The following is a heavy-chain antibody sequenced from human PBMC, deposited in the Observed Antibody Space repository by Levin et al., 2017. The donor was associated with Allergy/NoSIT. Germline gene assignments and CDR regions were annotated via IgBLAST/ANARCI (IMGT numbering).Heavy chain of an antibody. Sequence: LSLTCAASGFTFSSYDMHWVRQATGKGLEWVSAIGTAGDTYYPGSVKGRFTISRENAKNSLYLQMNSLRAGDTAVYYCARGIGYGGNYYYYGMDVWGQGTTVTVSS. D-gene: IGHD4-23*01. V-gene: IGHV3-13*01. J-gene: IGHJ6*02. CDR1: GFTFSSYD. CDR3: ARGIGYGGNYYYYGMDV. CDR2: IGTAGDT.